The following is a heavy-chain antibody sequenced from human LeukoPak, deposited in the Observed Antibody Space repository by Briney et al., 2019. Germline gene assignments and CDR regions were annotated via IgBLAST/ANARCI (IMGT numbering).Heavy chain of an antibody. D-gene: IGHD3-22*01. V-gene: IGHV1-18*01. CDR2: ISAYNGNT. J-gene: IGHJ4*02. CDR1: GCTFTSYG. Sequence: ASVNVSFKASGCTFTSYGISWVRQAPGQGREWMGWISAYNGNTNYAQKLQGRVTITTDTSTSTAYMELRSLRSDDTAVYYCAVEGYYDSSGYYYQNDYWGQGTLVTVSS. CDR3: AVEGYYDSSGYYYQNDY.